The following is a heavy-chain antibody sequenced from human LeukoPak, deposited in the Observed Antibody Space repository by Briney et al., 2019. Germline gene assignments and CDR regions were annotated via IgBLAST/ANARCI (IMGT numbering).Heavy chain of an antibody. J-gene: IGHJ4*02. CDR3: AKCSGGSCYASGAFDY. CDR1: GFTFSNYA. CDR2: ISGSGDAT. Sequence: QPGGSLRLSCAASGFTFSNYAMSWVRQAPGKGLEWVSGISGSGDATWCADSVKGRFTISRDNSKNTVNLQMNSLRPEDTAVYYCAKCSGGSCYASGAFDYWGQGTLVTVSS. V-gene: IGHV3-23*01. D-gene: IGHD2-15*01.